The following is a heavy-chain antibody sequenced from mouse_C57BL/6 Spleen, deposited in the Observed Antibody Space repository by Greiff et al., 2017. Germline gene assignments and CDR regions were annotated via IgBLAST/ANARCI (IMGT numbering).Heavy chain of an antibody. Sequence: EVKLVESGEGLVKPGGSLKLSCAASGFTFSSYAMSWVRQTPEKRLEWVAYISSGGDYIYYADTVKGRFTISRDNARNTLYLQMSSLKSEDTAMYYCTRDYDGYFAYWGQGTLVTVSA. V-gene: IGHV5-9-1*02. D-gene: IGHD2-3*01. CDR3: TRDYDGYFAY. CDR2: ISSGGDYI. J-gene: IGHJ3*01. CDR1: GFTFSSYA.